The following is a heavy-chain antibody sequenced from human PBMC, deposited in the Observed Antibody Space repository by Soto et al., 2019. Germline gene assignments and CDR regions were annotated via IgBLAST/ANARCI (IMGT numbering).Heavy chain of an antibody. J-gene: IGHJ6*02. V-gene: IGHV1-18*01. CDR2: ISAYNGNT. Sequence: QVQLVQSGAEVKKPGASVKVSCKASGYTFTSYGISWVRQAPGQGLEWMGWISAYNGNTNYAQKLQGRVTMTTDTSTSTAYMELRSLRSDDTAVYYCARRFGYCSGGSCSYYYYGMDVWGQGTTVTVSS. CDR3: ARRFGYCSGGSCSYYYYGMDV. D-gene: IGHD2-15*01. CDR1: GYTFTSYG.